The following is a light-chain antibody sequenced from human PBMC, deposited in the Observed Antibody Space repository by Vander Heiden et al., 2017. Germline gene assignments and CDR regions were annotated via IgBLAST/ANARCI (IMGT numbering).Light chain of an antibody. CDR1: QTIDRW. CDR3: QQDNTFHT. V-gene: IGKV1-5*01. CDR2: DAS. Sequence: DIQMTQSPSTLSASVGDRVTMTCRASQTIDRWLAWYQQKPGKAPKLLISDASTLESGVPSRFSGSGSGTEFTLTITRLQPDDFATYVCQQDNTFHTFGRGTKVEIK. J-gene: IGKJ4*01.